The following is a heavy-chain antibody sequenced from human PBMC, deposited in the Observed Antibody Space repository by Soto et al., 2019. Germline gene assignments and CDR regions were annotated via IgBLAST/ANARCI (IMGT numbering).Heavy chain of an antibody. V-gene: IGHV3-30-3*01. CDR1: GFTFSSYA. CDR2: TSYDGSNK. CDR3: ARDLGGSYGPTTFDY. Sequence: QVQLVESGGGVVQPGRSLRLSCAASGFTFSSYAMHWVRQAPGKGLEWVAVTSYDGSNKYYADSVKGRFTISRDNSKNPLQLQMNSLRAEDTAVYYCARDLGGSYGPTTFDYCGQGTLVTVSS. J-gene: IGHJ4*02. D-gene: IGHD5-18*01.